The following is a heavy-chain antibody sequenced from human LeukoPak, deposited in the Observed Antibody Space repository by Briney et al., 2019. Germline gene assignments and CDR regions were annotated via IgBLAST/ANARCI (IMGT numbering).Heavy chain of an antibody. V-gene: IGHV3-21*01. Sequence: GGSLRLSCAASGFTFSSYSMNWVRQAPGKGLEWVSSISSSSSYIYYADSAKGRFTISRDNAKNSLYLQMNSLRAEDTAVYYCAGRITGTTYFDYWRQGTLVTVSS. CDR1: GFTFSSYS. CDR2: ISSSSSYI. J-gene: IGHJ4*02. CDR3: AGRITGTTYFDY. D-gene: IGHD1-7*01.